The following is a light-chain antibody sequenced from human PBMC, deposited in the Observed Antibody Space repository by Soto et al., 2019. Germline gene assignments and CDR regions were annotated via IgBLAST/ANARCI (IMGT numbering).Light chain of an antibody. CDR2: GNT. V-gene: IGLV1-40*01. Sequence: QAVVTQPPSVSGAPGQTVTISCTGATFDVHWYQQFPGAAPIVLIYGNTNRPSGVPDRFSGSKSGTSASLAIAGLQAEDEGEYYCQSYDSSQSGWVFGGGTKLTVL. J-gene: IGLJ3*02. CDR1: TFD. CDR3: QSYDSSQSGWV.